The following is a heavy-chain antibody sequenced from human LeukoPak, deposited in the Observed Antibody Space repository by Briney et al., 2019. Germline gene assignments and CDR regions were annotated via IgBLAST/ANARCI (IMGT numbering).Heavy chain of an antibody. J-gene: IGHJ5*02. D-gene: IGHD3-22*01. CDR3: ARPYYYDSRIDP. V-gene: IGHV4-30-4*01. CDR2: MYYSGST. Sequence: SQTLSLTFTVSGGSITSGDYYWSGIRQPPGKGLEWIAYMYYSGSTYYNPSLKSRVTMSADTSSNQFSLKLSSVTAADTAVYYCARPYYYDSRIDPWGQGTLVTVSS. CDR1: GGSITSGDYY.